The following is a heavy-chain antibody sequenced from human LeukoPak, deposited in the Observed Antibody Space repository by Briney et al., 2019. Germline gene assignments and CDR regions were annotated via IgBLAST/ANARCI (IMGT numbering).Heavy chain of an antibody. V-gene: IGHV4-34*01. CDR1: GGSFSGYY. CDR2: INHSGST. CDR3: ARLASTHGWLSDY. D-gene: IGHD3-9*01. J-gene: IGHJ4*02. Sequence: TPSETLSLTRAVYGGSFSGYYWSWIRQPPGKGLEWIGEINHSGSTNYNPSLKSRVTISVDTSKNQFSLKLSSVTAADTAVYYCARLASTHGWLSDYWGQGTLVTVSS.